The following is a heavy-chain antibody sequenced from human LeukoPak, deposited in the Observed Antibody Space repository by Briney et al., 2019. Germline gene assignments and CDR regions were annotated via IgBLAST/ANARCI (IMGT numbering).Heavy chain of an antibody. V-gene: IGHV4-59*08. J-gene: IGHJ4*02. CDR3: ARHPGYCSGGSCYRGGGDY. CDR2: IYYSGST. Sequence: SETLSLTCTVSGGSINSYYWSWIRQPPGKGLEWIGYIYYSGSTNYNPSLKSRVTISVDTSKNQFSLKLSSVTAADTAVYYCARHPGYCSGGSCYRGGGDYWGQGTLVTVSS. CDR1: GGSINSYY. D-gene: IGHD2-15*01.